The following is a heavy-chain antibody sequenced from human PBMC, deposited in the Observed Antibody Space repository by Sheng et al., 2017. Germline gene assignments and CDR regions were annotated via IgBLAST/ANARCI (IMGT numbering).Heavy chain of an antibody. D-gene: IGHD1-26*01. V-gene: IGHV1-69*13. J-gene: IGHJ3*02. CDR2: IIPIFGTA. CDR1: GGTFSSYA. Sequence: QVQLMQSGAEVKKPGSSVKVSCKASGGTFSSYAISWVRQAPGQGLEWMGGIIPIFGTANYAQKFQGRVTITADESTSTAYMELSSLRSEDTAVYYCARDQWDGYNQRGAFDIWGQGTMVTVSS. CDR3: ARDQWDGYNQRGAFDI.